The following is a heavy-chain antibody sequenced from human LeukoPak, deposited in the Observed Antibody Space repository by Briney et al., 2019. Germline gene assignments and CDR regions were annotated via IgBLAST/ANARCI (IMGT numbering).Heavy chain of an antibody. CDR2: INPNSGGT. J-gene: IGHJ3*02. Sequence: ASVKVSCKASGYTFTGYYMHWVRQAPGQGLEWMGWINPNSGGTNYAQKFQGRVTMTRDTSISTAYMELSRLRSDDTAVYYCAAEGAAYYYDSSGYYRSDAFDIWGQGTMVTVSS. CDR3: AAEGAAYYYDSSGYYRSDAFDI. V-gene: IGHV1-2*02. D-gene: IGHD3-22*01. CDR1: GYTFTGYY.